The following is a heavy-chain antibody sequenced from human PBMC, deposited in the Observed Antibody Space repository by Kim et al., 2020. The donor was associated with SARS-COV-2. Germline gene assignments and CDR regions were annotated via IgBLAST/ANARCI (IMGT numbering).Heavy chain of an antibody. J-gene: IGHJ6*02. Sequence: SETLSLTCAVYGGSFSGYYWSWIRQPPGKGLEWIGEINHSGSTNYNPSLKSRVTISVDTSKNQFSLKLSSVTAADTAVYYCARGPQTGTTPPAGEGYYYGMDVWGQGTTVTVSS. D-gene: IGHD1-7*01. V-gene: IGHV4-34*01. CDR3: ARGPQTGTTPPAGEGYYYGMDV. CDR2: INHSGST. CDR1: GGSFSGYY.